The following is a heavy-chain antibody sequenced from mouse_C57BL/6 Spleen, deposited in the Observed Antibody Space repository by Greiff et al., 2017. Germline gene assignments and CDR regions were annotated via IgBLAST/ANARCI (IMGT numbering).Heavy chain of an antibody. D-gene: IGHD1-1*01. V-gene: IGHV1-20*01. Sequence: EVKLQESGPELVKPGDSVKISCKASGYSFTGYFMNWVMQSHGKSLEWIGRINPYNGDTFYNQKFKGKATLTVDKSSSTAHMELRSLTSEDSAVYYCASNYGSSYGYFDVWGTGTTVTVSS. CDR1: GYSFTGYF. J-gene: IGHJ1*03. CDR2: INPYNGDT. CDR3: ASNYGSSYGYFDV.